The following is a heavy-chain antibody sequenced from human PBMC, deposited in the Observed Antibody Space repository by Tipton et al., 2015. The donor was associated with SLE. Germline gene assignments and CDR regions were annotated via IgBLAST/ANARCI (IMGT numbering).Heavy chain of an antibody. V-gene: IGHV4-4*07. D-gene: IGHD5-24*01. CDR2: VSISGNT. Sequence: TLSLTCTVSGDSFSSYYWGLIRQPAGQGLEWIGRVSISGNTNYNPSRKSRVTMSLDTSKNQLYLELTSVTAADTAVYYCAREALYLSTIPDAFHFWGQGTSVTVSS. CDR3: AREALYLSTIPDAFHF. J-gene: IGHJ3*01. CDR1: GDSFSSYY.